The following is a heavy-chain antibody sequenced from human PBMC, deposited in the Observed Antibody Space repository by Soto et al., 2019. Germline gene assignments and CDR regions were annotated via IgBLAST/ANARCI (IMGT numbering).Heavy chain of an antibody. CDR3: ATASSGWYYFDY. CDR2: ISGSGGST. V-gene: IGHV3-23*01. Sequence: GGSLRLSCAASGFTFSSYAMSWVRQAPGKGLEWVSAISGSGGSTYYADSVKGRFTISRDNSKNTLYLQMNSLRAEDTAVYYCATASSGWYYFDYWGQGTLVTVSS. J-gene: IGHJ4*02. D-gene: IGHD6-19*01. CDR1: GFTFSSYA.